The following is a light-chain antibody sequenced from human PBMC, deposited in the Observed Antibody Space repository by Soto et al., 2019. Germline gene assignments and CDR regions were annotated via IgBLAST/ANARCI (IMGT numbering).Light chain of an antibody. CDR3: QQYGSSPRT. Sequence: EIVLKQSPGTLSLSPGERATLSCRASQSVSSSYLAWYQQKPGQTPRLLIYGASSRATGLPDRFSGSGSGTDFTLTISRLEPEDFAVYYCQQYGSSPRTFGQGTKVEIK. J-gene: IGKJ1*01. CDR2: GAS. CDR1: QSVSSSY. V-gene: IGKV3-20*01.